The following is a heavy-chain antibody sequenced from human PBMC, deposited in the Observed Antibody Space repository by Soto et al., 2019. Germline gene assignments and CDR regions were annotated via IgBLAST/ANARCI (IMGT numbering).Heavy chain of an antibody. V-gene: IGHV1-3*01. D-gene: IGHD3-10*01. Sequence: GASVKVSCKASGYTFTSYAMHWVRQAPGQRLEWMGWINAGNGNTKYSQKFQGRVTITRDTSASTAYMELSSLRYEDTAVYYCARDNRMVRGPDYYHGIDVWGRGTTVTVSS. CDR3: ARDNRMVRGPDYYHGIDV. CDR1: GYTFTSYA. CDR2: INAGNGNT. J-gene: IGHJ6*02.